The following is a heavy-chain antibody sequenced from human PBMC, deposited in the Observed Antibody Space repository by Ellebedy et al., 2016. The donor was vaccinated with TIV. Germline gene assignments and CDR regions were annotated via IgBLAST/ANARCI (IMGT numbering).Heavy chain of an antibody. CDR1: GGSFSGYY. J-gene: IGHJ4*02. CDR2: INHSGST. D-gene: IGHD1-26*01. Sequence: SETLSLTCAVYGGSFSGYYWSWIRQPPGKGLEWIGEINHSGSTNYNPSLKSRVTISVDKSKNQFSLKLSSVTAADTAVYYCARAPRGPRIVGATLDYWGQGTLVTVSS. CDR3: ARAPRGPRIVGATLDY. V-gene: IGHV4-34*01.